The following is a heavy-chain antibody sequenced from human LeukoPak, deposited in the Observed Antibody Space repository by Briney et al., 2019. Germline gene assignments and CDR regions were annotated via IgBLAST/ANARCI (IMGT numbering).Heavy chain of an antibody. CDR1: GFTFSNYA. Sequence: PGGSLRLSCAASGFTFSNYAMSWVRQAPGKGLEWVSGISGSGGSTYYADSVKGRFTISRDNAKNSLYLQMNSLRAEDTAVYYCARTSGSQTFFDYWGQGTLVTVSS. CDR3: ARTSGSQTFFDY. J-gene: IGHJ4*02. CDR2: ISGSGGST. D-gene: IGHD1-26*01. V-gene: IGHV3-23*01.